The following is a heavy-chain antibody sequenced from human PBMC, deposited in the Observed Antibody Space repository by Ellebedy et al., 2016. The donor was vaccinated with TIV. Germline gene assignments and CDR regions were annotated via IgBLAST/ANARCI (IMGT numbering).Heavy chain of an antibody. V-gene: IGHV1-69*04. D-gene: IGHD1-26*01. CDR1: GGTFSSYA. Sequence: AASVKVSCKASGGTFSSYAISWVRQAPGQGLEWMGRIFPILGIANYAQKFQGRVTITADKSTSTAYMELSSLRSEDTAVYYGAREGVVGANRGGYFDNWGQGTLVTVSS. CDR2: IFPILGIA. CDR3: AREGVVGANRGGYFDN. J-gene: IGHJ4*02.